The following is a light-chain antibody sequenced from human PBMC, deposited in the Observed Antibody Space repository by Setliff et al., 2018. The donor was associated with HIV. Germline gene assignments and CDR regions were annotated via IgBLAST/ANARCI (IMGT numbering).Light chain of an antibody. CDR3: CSYAGSYTLV. CDR1: SSDVGGYNY. Sequence: QSVLTQPRSVSGSPGQSVIISCTGSSSDVGGYNYVSWYQQPPGKAPKLMIYDVTKRPSGVPDRFSGSKSGNTASLTISGLQAEDEGDYYCCSYAGSYTLVFGGGTKVTVL. V-gene: IGLV2-11*01. J-gene: IGLJ2*01. CDR2: DVT.